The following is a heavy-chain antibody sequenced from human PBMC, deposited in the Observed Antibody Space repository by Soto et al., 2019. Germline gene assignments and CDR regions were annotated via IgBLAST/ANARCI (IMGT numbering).Heavy chain of an antibody. CDR3: TTAPLGAVAGGDAFDI. Sequence: GGSLRLSCAASGFTFSNAWMSWVRQAPGKGLEWVGRIKSKTDGCTTDYAATVKGTFTISRDDSKNPLYLQMNSLKTEDTAVYYCTTAPLGAVAGGDAFDIWGQGTMVTVSS. J-gene: IGHJ3*02. CDR1: GFTFSNAW. V-gene: IGHV3-15*01. D-gene: IGHD6-19*01. CDR2: IKSKTDGCTT.